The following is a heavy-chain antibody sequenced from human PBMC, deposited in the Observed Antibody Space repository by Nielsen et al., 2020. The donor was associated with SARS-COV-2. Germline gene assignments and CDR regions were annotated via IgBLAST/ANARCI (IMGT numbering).Heavy chain of an antibody. CDR2: INPNSGGT. J-gene: IGHJ2*01. Sequence: ASVKVSCKASGYTFTGYYMHWVRQAPGQGLEWMGWINPNSGGTNYAQKFQGRVTMTRDTSISTAYMELSRLRSDDTAVYYCARKYYDSSGQDWYFDLWGRGTLVTVSS. D-gene: IGHD3-22*01. CDR1: GYTFTGYY. V-gene: IGHV1-2*02. CDR3: ARKYYDSSGQDWYFDL.